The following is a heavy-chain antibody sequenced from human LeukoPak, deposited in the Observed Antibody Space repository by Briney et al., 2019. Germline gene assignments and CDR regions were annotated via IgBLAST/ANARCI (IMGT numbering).Heavy chain of an antibody. CDR3: AKDPGRFGDYYYYYYYMDV. CDR1: GFTFSSYA. J-gene: IGHJ6*03. D-gene: IGHD4-17*01. Sequence: GGSLRLSCAASGFTFSSYAMSWVRQAPGKGLEWVSAISGSGGSTYYADSVKGRFTISRDNSKNTLYLQMNSLRAEDTAVYYCAKDPGRFGDYYYYYYYMDVWGKGTTVTVSS. V-gene: IGHV3-23*01. CDR2: ISGSGGST.